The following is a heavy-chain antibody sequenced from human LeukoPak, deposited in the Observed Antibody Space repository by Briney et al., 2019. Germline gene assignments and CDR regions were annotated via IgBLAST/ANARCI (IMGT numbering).Heavy chain of an antibody. CDR1: GFTFSSYW. D-gene: IGHD3-22*01. Sequence: PGGSLRLSCAASGFTFSSYWMSWVRQAPGKGLEWVANIKQDGSEKYYVDSVKGRFTISRNNAKNSLYLQMNSLRAEDTAVYYCARDLIDYYDSSGRPRDDAFDIWGQGTMVTVSS. CDR2: IKQDGSEK. J-gene: IGHJ3*02. CDR3: ARDLIDYYDSSGRPRDDAFDI. V-gene: IGHV3-7*01.